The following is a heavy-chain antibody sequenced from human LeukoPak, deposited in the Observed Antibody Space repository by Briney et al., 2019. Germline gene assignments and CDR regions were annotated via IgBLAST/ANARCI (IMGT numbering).Heavy chain of an antibody. Sequence: GASVKVSCKASGYTFSTYVISWVRHAPGQGLEWMGWVSAKNGKTNSAQKIHGRDTLITDTSTNTANMELRSLRSGDTAVYYGARYFYHSGTNWYDVFDVWGQGTMVTVSS. CDR1: GYTFSTYV. J-gene: IGHJ3*01. CDR3: ARYFYHSGTNWYDVFDV. V-gene: IGHV1-18*01. D-gene: IGHD1-1*01. CDR2: VSAKNGKT.